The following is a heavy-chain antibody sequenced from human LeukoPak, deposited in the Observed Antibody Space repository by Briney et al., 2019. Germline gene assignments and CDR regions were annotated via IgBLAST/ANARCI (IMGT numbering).Heavy chain of an antibody. CDR3: ARVVWITIFGVVIPHGVDY. Sequence: GASVKVSCKASGYTFTSYGISWVRQAPGQGLEWMGWISAYNGNTNYAQKLQGRVTMTTDTSTSTAYMELRSLRSDDTAVYYCARVVWITIFGVVIPHGVDYWGQGTLVTVSS. CDR1: GYTFTSYG. CDR2: ISAYNGNT. D-gene: IGHD3-3*01. J-gene: IGHJ4*02. V-gene: IGHV1-18*01.